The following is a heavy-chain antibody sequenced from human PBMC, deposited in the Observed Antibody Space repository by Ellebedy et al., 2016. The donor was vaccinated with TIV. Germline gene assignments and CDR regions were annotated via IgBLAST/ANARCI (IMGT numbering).Heavy chain of an antibody. D-gene: IGHD5-24*01. Sequence: GESLKISCAGSGFTFSNYDVSWVRQAPGKGLEWVSTISGSGDNTHYADSVKGRFTISRDNSKNTVYLQMNSLRVEDTAIYFCAKVVNGFNYGMTNYFDYWGQGTLVTVSS. V-gene: IGHV3-23*01. CDR1: GFTFSNYD. CDR2: ISGSGDNT. J-gene: IGHJ4*02. CDR3: AKVVNGFNYGMTNYFDY.